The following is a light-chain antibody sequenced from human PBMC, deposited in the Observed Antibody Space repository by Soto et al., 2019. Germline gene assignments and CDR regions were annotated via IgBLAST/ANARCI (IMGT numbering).Light chain of an antibody. Sequence: QSALTQPASVSGCPGQSITISCTGTSSDVGGYNYVSWYQQHPGKAPKLMIYDVSDRPSGVSNRFSGSKSGNTASLTISGLQSEDEADYYCSSYTSSRTYVFGTGTKLTVL. CDR3: SSYTSSRTYV. V-gene: IGLV2-14*01. CDR2: DVS. CDR1: SSDVGGYNY. J-gene: IGLJ1*01.